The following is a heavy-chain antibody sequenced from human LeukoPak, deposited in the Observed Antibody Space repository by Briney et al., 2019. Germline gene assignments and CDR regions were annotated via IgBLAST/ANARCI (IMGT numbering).Heavy chain of an antibody. J-gene: IGHJ4*02. Sequence: TPSETLSLTCTVSGGSISSYYWSWIRQPAGKGLEWIGRIYTSGSTNYNPSLKSRVTISVDTSKNQFSLKLSSVTAADTAVYYCAAYYYDSSGYYWHYFDYWGQGTLVTVSS. CDR3: AAYYYDSSGYYWHYFDY. V-gene: IGHV4-4*07. CDR2: IYTSGST. CDR1: GGSISSYY. D-gene: IGHD3-22*01.